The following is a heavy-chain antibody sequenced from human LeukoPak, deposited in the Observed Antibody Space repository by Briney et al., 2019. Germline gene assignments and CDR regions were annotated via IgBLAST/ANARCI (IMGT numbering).Heavy chain of an antibody. CDR1: GDSISSHY. J-gene: IGHJ6*03. CDR3: AGTAATLVDYYYYYMDV. CDR2: IYYSGST. D-gene: IGHD6-13*01. V-gene: IGHV4-59*11. Sequence: PSETLSLTCTVSGDSISSHYWSWIRQPPGKGLEWIGYIYYSGSTNYHPSLKSRVTISVDTSKNQFSLKLSSVTAADTAVYYCAGTAATLVDYYYYYMDVWGEGTTVTVSS.